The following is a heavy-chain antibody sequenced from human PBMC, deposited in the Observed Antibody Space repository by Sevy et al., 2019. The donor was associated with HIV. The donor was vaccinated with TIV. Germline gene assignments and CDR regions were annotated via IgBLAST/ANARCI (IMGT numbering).Heavy chain of an antibody. Sequence: SETLSLTCAVYGGSFSGYYWSWIRQPPGKGLEWIGEINHSGSTNYNPSLKSRVTISVDTSKNQFSLKLISVTAADTAVYYCARGKAAAGPPRGKYYFDYWGQGTLVTVSS. CDR1: GGSFSGYY. J-gene: IGHJ4*02. CDR2: INHSGST. V-gene: IGHV4-34*01. D-gene: IGHD6-13*01. CDR3: ARGKAAAGPPRGKYYFDY.